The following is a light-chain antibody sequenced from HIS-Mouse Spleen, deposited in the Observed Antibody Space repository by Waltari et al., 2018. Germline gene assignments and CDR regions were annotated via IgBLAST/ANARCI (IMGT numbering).Light chain of an antibody. V-gene: IGLV2-23*01. CDR3: CSYAGSSTLVV. CDR1: SSDVGTYHL. CDR2: EGS. J-gene: IGLJ2*01. Sequence: QSALTQPASVSGSPGQSITISCTGTSSDVGTYHLVLLYQQHPGKAPKLMIYEGSKRPSGVSNRFSGSKSGNTASLTISGLQAEDEADYYCCSYAGSSTLVVFGGGTKLTVL.